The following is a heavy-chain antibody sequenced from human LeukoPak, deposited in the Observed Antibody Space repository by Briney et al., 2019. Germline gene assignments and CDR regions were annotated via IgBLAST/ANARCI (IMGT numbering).Heavy chain of an antibody. V-gene: IGHV3-15*01. CDR2: IKNKLRGETT. J-gene: IGHJ4*02. CDR3: STGLGQTDNDY. Sequence: GGSLRLYCVGSGFSFGDTWMTWVRQAPGKGLEWVGRIKNKLRGETTDYAAAVKGRFIISRDDSKKALFLQMNGLRPEDTAVYYCSTGLGQTDNDYFGQGTLVTVSS. D-gene: IGHD1-26*01. CDR1: GFSFGDTW.